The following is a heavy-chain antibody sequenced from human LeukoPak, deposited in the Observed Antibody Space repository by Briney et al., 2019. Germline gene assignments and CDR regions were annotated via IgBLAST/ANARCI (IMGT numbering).Heavy chain of an antibody. V-gene: IGHV3-74*01. CDR2: ISSDGSST. CDR3: AKDHQPSSSLDCYFDS. J-gene: IGHJ4*02. Sequence: GGSLRLSCAASGFTFSSYWMHWVRQGPGKGLVWVSRISSDGSSTRYADSVKGRFTISRDNTKNTLYLQMNSLRAEDTAVYYCAKDHQPSSSLDCYFDSWGQGTLVTVSS. D-gene: IGHD6-6*01. CDR1: GFTFSSYW.